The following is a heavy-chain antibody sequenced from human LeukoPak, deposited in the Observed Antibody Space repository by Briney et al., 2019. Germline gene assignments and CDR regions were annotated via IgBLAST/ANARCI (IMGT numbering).Heavy chain of an antibody. V-gene: IGHV3-30*18. CDR1: GFTFSSYG. CDR2: ISYDGSNK. D-gene: IGHD3-22*01. Sequence: GGSLRLSCAASGFTFSSYGMHWVRQAPGKGLEWVAVISYDGSNKYYADSVKGRFTISRDNSKNTLYLQMNSLRAEDTAVYYCAKEGPWEHDSSGYYGYYYYGMDVWGQGTTVTVSS. CDR3: AKEGPWEHDSSGYYGYYYYGMDV. J-gene: IGHJ6*02.